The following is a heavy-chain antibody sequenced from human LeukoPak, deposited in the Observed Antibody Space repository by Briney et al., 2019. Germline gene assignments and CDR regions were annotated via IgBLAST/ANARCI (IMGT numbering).Heavy chain of an antibody. D-gene: IGHD2-15*01. CDR2: IKQDGSEK. J-gene: IGHJ4*02. Sequence: GGSLRLSCAASGFTFSSYWMSWVRQAPGKGLEWVANIKQDGSEKYYVDSVKGRFTISRDNAKNSLYLQMNSLRAEDTAMYYCARDLSGGSWDYWGQGTLVTVSS. CDR3: ARDLSGGSWDY. V-gene: IGHV3-7*01. CDR1: GFTFSSYW.